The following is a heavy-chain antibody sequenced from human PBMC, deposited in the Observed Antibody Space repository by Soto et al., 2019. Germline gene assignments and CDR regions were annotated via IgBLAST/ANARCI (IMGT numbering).Heavy chain of an antibody. CDR1: GGSFSGYY. CDR3: ARASLHYGSGSYYWFDP. J-gene: IGHJ5*02. D-gene: IGHD3-10*01. V-gene: IGHV4-34*01. Sequence: QVQLQQWGAGLLKPSETLSLTCAVYGGSFSGYYWSWIRQPPGKGLEWIGEINHSGSTNYNPSLKGRVTISVDTSKNQFSLKLSSVTAADTAVYYCARASLHYGSGSYYWFDPWGQGTLVTVSS. CDR2: INHSGST.